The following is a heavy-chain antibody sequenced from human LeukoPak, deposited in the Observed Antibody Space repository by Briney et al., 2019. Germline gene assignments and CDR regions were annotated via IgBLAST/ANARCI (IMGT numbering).Heavy chain of an antibody. D-gene: IGHD4-11*01. CDR3: ARATVTTYGWFDP. CDR2: IIPILGIA. V-gene: IGHV1-69*02. Sequence: RASVKVSCKASGGTFSSYTISWVRQAPGQGLEWMGRIIPILGIANYAQKFQGRVTITADKSTSTAYMELSSLRSEDTAVYYCARATVTTYGWFDPWGQGTLVTVSS. CDR1: GGTFSSYT. J-gene: IGHJ5*02.